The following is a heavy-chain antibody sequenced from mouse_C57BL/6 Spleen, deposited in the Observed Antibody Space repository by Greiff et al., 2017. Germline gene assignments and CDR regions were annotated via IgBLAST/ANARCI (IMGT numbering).Heavy chain of an antibody. CDR1: GYTFTSYG. CDR2: IYPRSGNT. J-gene: IGHJ3*01. V-gene: IGHV1-81*01. Sequence: QVQLKQSGAELARPGASVKLSCTASGYTFTSYGISWVKQRTGQGLEWIGEIYPRSGNTYYNEKFKGKATLTADKSSSTAYMELRSLTSEDSAFYYCAREGLPSWFAYWGQGTLVTVSA. CDR3: AREGLPSWFAY. D-gene: IGHD3-1*01.